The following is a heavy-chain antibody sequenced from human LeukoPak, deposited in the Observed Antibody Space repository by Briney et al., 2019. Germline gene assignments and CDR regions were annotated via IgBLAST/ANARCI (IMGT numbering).Heavy chain of an antibody. Sequence: ASVKVSCKASGYTFTGYYMHWVRQAPGQGLEWMGRINANSGGTNYAQKFQGRVTMTRDTSISTAYMELSRLRSDDTAVYYCASLGYCSGGSCYSLRAFDIWGQGTMVTVSS. V-gene: IGHV1-2*06. CDR1: GYTFTGYY. CDR3: ASLGYCSGGSCYSLRAFDI. CDR2: INANSGGT. J-gene: IGHJ3*02. D-gene: IGHD2-15*01.